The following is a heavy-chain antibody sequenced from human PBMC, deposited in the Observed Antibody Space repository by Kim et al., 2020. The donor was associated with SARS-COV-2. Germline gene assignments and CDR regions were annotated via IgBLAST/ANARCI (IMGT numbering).Heavy chain of an antibody. D-gene: IGHD6-19*01. CDR3: AKIIAVAPSFDY. Sequence: KYYAESVKGRFTISRDNSKNTLYLQMNSLRAEDTAVYYCAKIIAVAPSFDYWGQGTLVTVSS. CDR2: K. V-gene: IGHV3-30*02. J-gene: IGHJ4*02.